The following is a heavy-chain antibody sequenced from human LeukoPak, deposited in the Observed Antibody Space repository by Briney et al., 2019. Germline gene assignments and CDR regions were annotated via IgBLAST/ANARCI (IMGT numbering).Heavy chain of an antibody. V-gene: IGHV3-15*01. Sequence: PGGSLRLSCAASGFTFSSYEMNWVRQAPGKGLEWVGRIKSKTDGGTTDYAAPVKGRFTISRDDSKNTLYLQMNSLKTEDTAVYYCTTLYGSGSYYNKHLDYWGQGTLVTVSS. CDR1: GFTFSSYE. D-gene: IGHD3-10*01. CDR3: TTLYGSGSYYNKHLDY. CDR2: IKSKTDGGTT. J-gene: IGHJ4*02.